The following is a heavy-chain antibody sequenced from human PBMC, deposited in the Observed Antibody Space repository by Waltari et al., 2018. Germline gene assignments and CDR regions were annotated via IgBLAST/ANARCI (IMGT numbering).Heavy chain of an antibody. Sequence: QVQLVQSGAEVKKPGASVKVSCKASGYTFTSYDINWVRQATGQWLEWMVWMTPNRGNTGYAQKFQGRVTMTRSTSIITAYRELSSLRSGDTAVYYCASRRAYRVVPAAIGVGWFDPWGQGTLVTVSS. D-gene: IGHD2-2*01. V-gene: IGHV1-8*01. J-gene: IGHJ5*02. CDR3: ASRRAYRVVPAAIGVGWFDP. CDR2: MTPNRGNT. CDR1: GYTFTSYD.